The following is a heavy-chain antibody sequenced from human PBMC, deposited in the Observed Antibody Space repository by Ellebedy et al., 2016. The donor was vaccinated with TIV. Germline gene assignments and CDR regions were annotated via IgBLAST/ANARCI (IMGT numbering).Heavy chain of an antibody. V-gene: IGHV1-69*13. D-gene: IGHD4-17*01. J-gene: IGHJ5*02. CDR3: ARDKRGHYGDHEGTYNWFDP. CDR1: GGTFSSYA. CDR2: IIPIFGTA. Sequence: SVKVSCXASGGTFSSYAISWVRQAPGQGLEWMGGIIPIFGTANYAQKFQGRVTITADESTSTAYMELSSLRSEDTAVYYCARDKRGHYGDHEGTYNWFDPWGQGTLVTVSS.